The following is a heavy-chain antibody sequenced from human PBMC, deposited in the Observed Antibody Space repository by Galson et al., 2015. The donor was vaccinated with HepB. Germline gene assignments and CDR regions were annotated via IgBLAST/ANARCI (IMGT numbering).Heavy chain of an antibody. CDR2: INSDGSST. D-gene: IGHD3-22*01. J-gene: IGHJ4*02. CDR1: GFTFSSYW. CDR3: ARDLDRYDSSGYYFGWGPDY. V-gene: IGHV3-74*01. Sequence: SLRLSCAASGFTFSSYWMHWVRQAPGKGLVWVSRINSDGSSTSYADSVKGRFTISRDNAKNTLYLQMNSLRAEDTAVYYCARDLDRYDSSGYYFGWGPDYWGQGTLVTVSS.